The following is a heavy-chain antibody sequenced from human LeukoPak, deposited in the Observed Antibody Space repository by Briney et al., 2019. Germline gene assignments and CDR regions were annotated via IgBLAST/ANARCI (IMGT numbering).Heavy chain of an antibody. V-gene: IGHV5-51*01. D-gene: IGHD3-22*01. CDR1: GYSFTSYW. J-gene: IGHJ2*01. CDR3: ARLPQRYYDSSGYYYGDFDWYFDL. CDR2: IYPGDSDT. Sequence: GESLKISCKGSGYSFTSYWIGWVRQMPGKGLEWMGIIYPGDSDTRYSPSFQGQVTISADKSISTAYLQWSSLKASDTAMYYCARLPQRYYDSSGYYYGDFDWYFDLWGRGTLVTVSS.